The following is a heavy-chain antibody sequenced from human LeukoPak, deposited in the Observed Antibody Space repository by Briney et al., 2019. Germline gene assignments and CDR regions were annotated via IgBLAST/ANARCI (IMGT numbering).Heavy chain of an antibody. D-gene: IGHD3-10*01. CDR1: GGSFSGYY. J-gene: IGHJ4*02. V-gene: IGHV4-34*01. Sequence: SETLSLTCAVYGGSFSGYYWSWIRQPPGKGLEWIGEINHSGSTNYNPSLKSRVTISVDTSKNQFSLKLSSVTAADTAVYYCARGLGSGRDYWGQGTLVIVSS. CDR3: ARGLGSGRDY. CDR2: INHSGST.